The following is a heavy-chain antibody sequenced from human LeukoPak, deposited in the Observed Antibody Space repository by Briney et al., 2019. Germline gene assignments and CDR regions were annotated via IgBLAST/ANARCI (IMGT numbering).Heavy chain of an antibody. V-gene: IGHV3-23*01. J-gene: IGHJ4*02. CDR3: ARVYYKVRYFDY. Sequence: PGGSLRLSCAASGFTFSSYAMSWVRQAPGKGLEWVSAISTSGGSTYYADSVKGRFTISRGNSKNTLYLQMNSLRAEDTAVYYCARVYYKVRYFDYWGQGTLVTVSS. CDR2: ISTSGGST. CDR1: GFTFSSYA. D-gene: IGHD2-8*01.